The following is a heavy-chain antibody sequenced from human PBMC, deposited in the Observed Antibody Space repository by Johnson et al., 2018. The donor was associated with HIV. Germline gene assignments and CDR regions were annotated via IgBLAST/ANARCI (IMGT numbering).Heavy chain of an antibody. CDR3: VRGRISTVVVDLRGGGFDI. V-gene: IGHV3-30*04. CDR2: ISFDGSNE. CDR1: GLNFSDYG. Sequence: QVQLVESGGGVVQPGMFVTLSCAASGLNFSDYGMHWVRQAPGKGLEWVAVISFDGSNEYYADSVKGRFTISRDNSKNPLHLQMKSLRTEDKALYYCVRGRISTVVVDLRGGGFDIWGQGTLVTVSS. D-gene: IGHD2-2*01. J-gene: IGHJ3*02.